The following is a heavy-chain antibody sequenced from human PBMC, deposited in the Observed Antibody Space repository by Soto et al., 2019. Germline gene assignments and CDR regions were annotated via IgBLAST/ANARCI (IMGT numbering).Heavy chain of an antibody. V-gene: IGHV3-66*01. CDR2: IYSGGST. CDR1: GFTVSRNY. D-gene: IGHD3-16*01. J-gene: IGHJ6*03. CDR3: ARDAYYYICGSPSRPYYYYYMDV. Sequence: EVQLVESGGGLVQPGGSLRLSCAASGFTVSRNYMSWVRQAPGKGLEWVSVIYSGGSTYYADSVKGRFTISRDNSKNTLYLLMNSLRAEDTAVYYCARDAYYYICGSPSRPYYYYYMDVWAKGTTVTVSS.